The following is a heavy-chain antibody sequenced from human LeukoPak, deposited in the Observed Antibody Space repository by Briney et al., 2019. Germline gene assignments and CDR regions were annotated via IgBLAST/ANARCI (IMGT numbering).Heavy chain of an antibody. Sequence: PGGSLRLSCAASGFTFSSYAMHWVRQAPGKGLEWVAVISNDGSNKYYADSVKGRFTISRDNSKNTLYLQMNSLRAEDTAVYYCARDRRSPYSRDYWGQGTLVTVSS. D-gene: IGHD1-26*01. CDR1: GFTFSSYA. V-gene: IGHV3-30-3*01. CDR2: ISNDGSNK. CDR3: ARDRRSPYSRDY. J-gene: IGHJ4*02.